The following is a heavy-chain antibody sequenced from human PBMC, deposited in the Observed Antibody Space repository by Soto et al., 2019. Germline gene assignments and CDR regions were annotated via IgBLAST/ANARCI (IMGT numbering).Heavy chain of an antibody. D-gene: IGHD6-6*01. J-gene: IGHJ6*02. CDR1: GFSLSTSGMC. Sequence: SGPTLVKPTQTLTLTCTFSGFSLSTSGMCVSWIRQPPGKALEWLALIDWDDDKYYSTSLKTRLTISKDTSKNQVVLTMTNMDPVDTATYYCARIGGIAARPRGYYYYGMDVWGQGTTVTVSS. V-gene: IGHV2-70*01. CDR3: ARIGGIAARPRGYYYYGMDV. CDR2: IDWDDDK.